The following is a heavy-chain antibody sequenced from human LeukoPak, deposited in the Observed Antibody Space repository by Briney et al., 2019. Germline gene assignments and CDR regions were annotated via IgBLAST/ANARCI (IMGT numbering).Heavy chain of an antibody. Sequence: SETLSLTCTVSGGSISSYYWSWIRQPAGKGLEWIGRIYTSGSTNCNPSLKSRVTMSVDTSKNQFSLKLSSVTAADTAVYYCARVVRDPTYYYYYMDVWGKGTTVTISS. D-gene: IGHD3-16*02. CDR2: IYTSGST. V-gene: IGHV4-4*07. J-gene: IGHJ6*03. CDR1: GGSISSYY. CDR3: ARVVRDPTYYYYYMDV.